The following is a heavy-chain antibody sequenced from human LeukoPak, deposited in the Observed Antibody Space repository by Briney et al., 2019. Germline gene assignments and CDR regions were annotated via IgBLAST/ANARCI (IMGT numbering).Heavy chain of an antibody. CDR2: ISSSSSYI. CDR1: GFTFSSYS. CDR3: ARDRSGSYQTDDAFDI. D-gene: IGHD1-26*01. Sequence: GGSLRLSCAASGFTFSSYSMNWVRQAPGKGLEWFSSISSSSSYIYYADSVKGRFTISRDNAKNSLYLQMNSLRAEDTAVYYCARDRSGSYQTDDAFDIWGQGTMVTVSS. J-gene: IGHJ3*02. V-gene: IGHV3-21*01.